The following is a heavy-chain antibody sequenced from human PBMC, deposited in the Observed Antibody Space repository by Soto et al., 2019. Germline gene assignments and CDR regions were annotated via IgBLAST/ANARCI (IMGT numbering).Heavy chain of an antibody. CDR3: ARDVRSLGYCSSTSCSGFDP. CDR1: GYTFTSYG. D-gene: IGHD2-2*01. J-gene: IGHJ5*02. CDR2: ISAYNGNT. V-gene: IGHV1-18*04. Sequence: ASVKVSCKASGYTFTSYGISWVRQAPGQGLEWMGWISAYNGNTNYAQKLQGRVTLTTDTSTSTAYMELRSLRSDDTAVYYCARDVRSLGYCSSTSCSGFDPWG.